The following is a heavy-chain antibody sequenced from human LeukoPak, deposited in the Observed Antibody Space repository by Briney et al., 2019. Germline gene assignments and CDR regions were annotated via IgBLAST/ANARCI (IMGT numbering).Heavy chain of an antibody. D-gene: IGHD1-26*01. CDR2: VSGRGGST. J-gene: IGHJ5*02. V-gene: IGHV3-23*01. Sequence: PAESRTLARLAAGSTLSSYAMSWVRQPEGNVLEWVGSVSGRGGSTYYADSVKGRFTISRDNSKNTLYLQMNSLRAEDTAVYYCAKGKVGATPTDWFDPWGQGTLVTVSS. CDR1: GSTLSSYA. CDR3: AKGKVGATPTDWFDP.